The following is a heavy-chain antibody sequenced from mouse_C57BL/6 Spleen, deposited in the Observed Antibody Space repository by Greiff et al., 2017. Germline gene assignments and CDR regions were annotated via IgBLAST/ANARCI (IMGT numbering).Heavy chain of an antibody. CDR2: INPSTGGT. Sequence: VQLKESGPELVKPGASVKISCKASGYSFTGYYMNWVKQSPEKSLEWIGEINPSTGGTTYNQKFKAKATLTVDKSSSTAYMQLKSLTSEDSAVYYCARGELGFDYWGQGTTLTVSS. CDR1: GYSFTGYY. D-gene: IGHD4-1*01. CDR3: ARGELGFDY. J-gene: IGHJ2*01. V-gene: IGHV1-42*01.